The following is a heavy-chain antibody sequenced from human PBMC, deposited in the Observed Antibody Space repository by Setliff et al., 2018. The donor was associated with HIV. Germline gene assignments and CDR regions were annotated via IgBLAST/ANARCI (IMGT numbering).Heavy chain of an antibody. CDR3: ATRYCSSTSCYAYDAFDI. CDR2: IYYSGST. V-gene: IGHV4-59*03. D-gene: IGHD2-2*01. Sequence: SETLSLTCTVSGGSISSYYWSWIRQPPGKGLEWVGYIYYSGSTIYNPSLKSRVTISADTSKNKFSLNLSSVTAADTAVYYCATRYCSSTSCYAYDAFDIWGQGTMVTVSS. CDR1: GGSISSYY. J-gene: IGHJ3*02.